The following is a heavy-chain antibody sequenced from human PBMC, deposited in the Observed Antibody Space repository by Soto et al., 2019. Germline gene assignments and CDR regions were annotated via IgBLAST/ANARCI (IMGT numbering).Heavy chain of an antibody. V-gene: IGHV1-3*01. CDR1: GYTFTSYA. Sequence: ASVKVSCKASGYTFTSYAMHWVRQAPGQRLEWMGWINAGNGNTKYSQKFQGRVTITRDTSASTAYMELSSLRSEDTAVYYCARSIVVVTALDYWGQGALVTVS. CDR2: INAGNGNT. J-gene: IGHJ4*02. CDR3: ARSIVVVTALDY. D-gene: IGHD2-21*02.